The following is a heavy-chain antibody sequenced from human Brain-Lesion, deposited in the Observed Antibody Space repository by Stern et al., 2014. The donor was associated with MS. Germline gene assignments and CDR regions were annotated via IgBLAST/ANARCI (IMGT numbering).Heavy chain of an antibody. CDR2: ISWNSGNI. Sequence: VQLLESGGGLVQPGRSLRLSCAASGFAFDDYAMHWVRQAPGKGLEWVSGISWNSGNIGYADSVEGRFTISRDNAKNSLYLQMNSLRAEDTDFYYCAKDISVGASEYYFDHWGQGTLVTVSS. J-gene: IGHJ4*02. D-gene: IGHD1-26*01. CDR1: GFAFDDYA. CDR3: AKDISVGASEYYFDH. V-gene: IGHV3-9*01.